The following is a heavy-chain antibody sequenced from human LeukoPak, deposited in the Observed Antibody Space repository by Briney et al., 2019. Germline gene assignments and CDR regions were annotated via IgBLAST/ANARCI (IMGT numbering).Heavy chain of an antibody. CDR2: ISYRGST. J-gene: IGHJ6*03. CDR1: GGSIASYY. D-gene: IGHD5-18*01. CDR3: ARTTEGGYTYDYFYYYYMDV. Sequence: SETLSLTCTVSGGSIASYYWSWIRQFPGKGLEWIGYISYRGSTSYNPSLKSRVTISVDTSKNQFSLKLSSVTAADTAVYYCARTTEGGYTYDYFYYYYMDVWDKGTTVTISS. V-gene: IGHV4-59*01.